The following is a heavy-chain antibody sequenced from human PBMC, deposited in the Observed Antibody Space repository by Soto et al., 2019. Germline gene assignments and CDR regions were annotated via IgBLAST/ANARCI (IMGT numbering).Heavy chain of an antibody. D-gene: IGHD2-21*02. V-gene: IGHV4-59*01. CDR2: IYYSGST. Sequence: SETLSLTCTGSGGSISSYYWSWIRQPPGKGLEWIGYIYYSGSTNYSPSLKSRVTISVDTSKNQFSLKLSSVTAADTAVYYCAGCGGDCYGYPSFDYWGQGTLVTVSS. CDR1: GGSISSYY. CDR3: AGCGGDCYGYPSFDY. J-gene: IGHJ4*02.